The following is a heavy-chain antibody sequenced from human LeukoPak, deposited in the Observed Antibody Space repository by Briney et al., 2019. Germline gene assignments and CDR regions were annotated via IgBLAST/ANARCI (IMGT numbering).Heavy chain of an antibody. J-gene: IGHJ5*02. CDR3: ARRTGSSWYRNWFDP. Sequence: SETLSLTCAVYGGSFSGYNWSWLPPPPGKGLVWSGEINNSGRTNYNPSRKSRVTISVDSSKNQFTLKLSSVTAADTAVYYCARRTGSSWYRNWFDPGGQGTLVTVSS. CDR2: INNSGRT. CDR1: GGSFSGYN. V-gene: IGHV4-34*01. D-gene: IGHD6-13*01.